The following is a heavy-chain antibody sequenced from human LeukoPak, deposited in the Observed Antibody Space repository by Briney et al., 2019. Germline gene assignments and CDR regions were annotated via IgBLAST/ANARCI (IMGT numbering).Heavy chain of an antibody. Sequence: SLRLSCEASGFTFDDYAMHWVRQAPGKGLEWVSLISWNSGTINYADSVKGRFTISRDNAKNSLYLQMNSLRVEDMALYYCAKGSGSGKYSDAFDVWGQGTMVTVSS. D-gene: IGHD1-26*01. CDR3: AKGSGSGKYSDAFDV. CDR2: ISWNSGTI. CDR1: GFTFDDYA. J-gene: IGHJ3*01. V-gene: IGHV3-9*03.